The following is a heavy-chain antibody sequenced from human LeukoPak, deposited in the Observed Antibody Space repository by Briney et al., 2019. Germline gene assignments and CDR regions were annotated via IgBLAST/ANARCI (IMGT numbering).Heavy chain of an antibody. Sequence: GRSLRLSCAASGFTFDDYAMHWVRQAPGKGLEWVSGITWNSDSIGYADSVKGRFTISRDNAKNSLYLQMNSLRAEDTAVYYCCAPFSMDPWGQGTLVTVSS. CDR3: CAPFSMDP. J-gene: IGHJ5*02. CDR2: ITWNSDSI. V-gene: IGHV3-9*01. CDR1: GFTFDDYA.